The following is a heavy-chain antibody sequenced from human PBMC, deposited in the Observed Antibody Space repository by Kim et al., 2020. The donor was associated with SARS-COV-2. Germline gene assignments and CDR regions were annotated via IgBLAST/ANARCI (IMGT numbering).Heavy chain of an antibody. Sequence: GGSLRLSCAASGFTFDDYAMHWVRQAPGKGLEWVSGISWNSGSIGYADSVKGRFTISRDNAKNSLYLQMNSLRAEDTALYYCAKDPYYYDSSGYWHYFDYWGQGTLVTVSS. D-gene: IGHD3-22*01. CDR1: GFTFDDYA. J-gene: IGHJ4*02. CDR3: AKDPYYYDSSGYWHYFDY. CDR2: ISWNSGSI. V-gene: IGHV3-9*01.